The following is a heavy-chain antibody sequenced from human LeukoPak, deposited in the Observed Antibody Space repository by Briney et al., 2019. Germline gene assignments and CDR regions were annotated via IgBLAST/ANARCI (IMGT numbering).Heavy chain of an antibody. CDR2: IRSKVYGGTT. J-gene: IGHJ6*03. D-gene: IGHD3-10*01. CDR1: GFTFGDYG. CDR3: TRAGVWFGELFLYYYYYYMDV. V-gene: IGHV3-49*04. Sequence: GGSLRLSCTASGFTFGDYGMSWVRQAPGKGLEWVSFIRSKVYGGTTEYAASVKGRFTISRDDSKSIAYLQMNSLKTEDTAVYYCTRAGVWFGELFLYYYYYYMDVWGKGTTVTISS.